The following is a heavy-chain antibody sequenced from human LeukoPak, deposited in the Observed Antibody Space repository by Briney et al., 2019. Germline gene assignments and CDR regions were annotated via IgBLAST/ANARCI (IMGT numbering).Heavy chain of an antibody. CDR2: INHSGST. J-gene: IGHJ4*02. CDR1: GGSFSGYC. V-gene: IGHV4-34*01. D-gene: IGHD3-10*01. Sequence: SETLSLTCAVYGGSFSGYCWSWIRQPPGKGLEWIGEINHSGSTNYNPSLKSRVTISVDTSKNQFSLKLSSVTAADTAVYYCARGWGFGELLPYYFDYWGQGTLVTVSS. CDR3: ARGWGFGELLPYYFDY.